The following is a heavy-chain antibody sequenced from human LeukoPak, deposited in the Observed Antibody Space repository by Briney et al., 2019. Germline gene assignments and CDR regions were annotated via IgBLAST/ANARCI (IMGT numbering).Heavy chain of an antibody. D-gene: IGHD6-19*01. Sequence: SETLSLTCTGSGGSMSSYYWSWIRQPPGKGLEWIGYVHYSGSTNYNPSLKSRVTIPVNTSKNQFSLKLSSVTAADTAVYYCARHDYSRGWYFLAYWGQGTLVTVSS. CDR2: VHYSGST. CDR3: ARHDYSRGWYFLAY. J-gene: IGHJ4*02. V-gene: IGHV4-59*08. CDR1: GGSMSSYY.